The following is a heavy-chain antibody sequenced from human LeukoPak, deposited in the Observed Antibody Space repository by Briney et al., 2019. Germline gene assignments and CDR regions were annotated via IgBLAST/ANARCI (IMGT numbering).Heavy chain of an antibody. J-gene: IGHJ5*02. V-gene: IGHV1-18*01. CDR3: ARHRSITIFGFNWCDP. Sequence: GASVKVSCKASGYTFTSYGISWVRQAPGQGLEWMGWISAYNGNTNYAQKLQGRVTMTTDTSTSTAYMELRSLRSDDTAVYYCARHRSITIFGFNWCDPWGQGTLVTVSS. CDR1: GYTFTSYG. D-gene: IGHD3-3*01. CDR2: ISAYNGNT.